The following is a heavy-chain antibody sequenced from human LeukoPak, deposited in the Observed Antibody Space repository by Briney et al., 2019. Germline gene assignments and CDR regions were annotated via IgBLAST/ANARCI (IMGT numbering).Heavy chain of an antibody. D-gene: IGHD6-13*01. V-gene: IGHV3-7*01. J-gene: IGHJ4*02. CDR3: AREKAAALDY. Sequence: GGSLRLSCAASGFTFSSYWMSWVRQAPGKGLEGVANIKQAGREKSYADSVNGRFTISRDNPKNSLYLQMNSLRAEDTAVYYCAREKAAALDYWGQGTLVTVSS. CDR1: GFTFSSYW. CDR2: IKQAGREK.